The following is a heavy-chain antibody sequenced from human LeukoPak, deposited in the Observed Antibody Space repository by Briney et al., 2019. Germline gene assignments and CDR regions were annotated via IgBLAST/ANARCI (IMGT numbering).Heavy chain of an antibody. CDR2: INPNRGGT. V-gene: IGHV1-2*02. Sequence: ASVKVSCKASGYTFTAYYIHWVRQAPGQGLEWMGWINPNRGGTNYAQKFQGRVTMTRDTSISAVYMELDRLRSDDTAVYYCARDGRDGYNLVHYWGQGTLVTVSS. D-gene: IGHD5-24*01. CDR3: ARDGRDGYNLVHY. J-gene: IGHJ4*02. CDR1: GYTFTAYY.